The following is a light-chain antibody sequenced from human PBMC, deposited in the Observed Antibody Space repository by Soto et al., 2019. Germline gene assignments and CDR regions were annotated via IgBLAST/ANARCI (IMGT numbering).Light chain of an antibody. CDR2: GAS. J-gene: IGKJ1*01. Sequence: EIVMTQSPGTLSVSPGERATLSCRASQSVSSNLAWYQQKPGQAPRLLIYGASTRATGIPARFSGSGSETKFTLTISILQSEDFAVYYCQQFYNWPRTFGQGTKVDIK. CDR3: QQFYNWPRT. CDR1: QSVSSN. V-gene: IGKV3-15*01.